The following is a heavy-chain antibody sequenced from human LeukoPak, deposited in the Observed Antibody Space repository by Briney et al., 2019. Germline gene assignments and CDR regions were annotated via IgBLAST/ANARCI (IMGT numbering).Heavy chain of an antibody. Sequence: GGSLRLSCAASGLTFSSYWMHWGRQAPGKGRGWMSGISSDGNTISYADSVKGRFSISRDNAKNTLYLQMNSLRAEDTAVFYCLAGYYYNDMAVWGKGTTVTASS. J-gene: IGHJ6*03. V-gene: IGHV3-74*01. CDR2: ISSDGNTI. CDR3: LAGYYYNDMAV. CDR1: GLTFSSYW. D-gene: IGHD2-15*01.